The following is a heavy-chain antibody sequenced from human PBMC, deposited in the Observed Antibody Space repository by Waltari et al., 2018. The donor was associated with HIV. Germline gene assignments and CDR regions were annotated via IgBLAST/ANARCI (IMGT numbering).Heavy chain of an antibody. CDR3: AKELRSGYSYYYYGMDV. D-gene: IGHD2-15*01. CDR2: IRYDGNTK. V-gene: IGHV3-30*02. J-gene: IGHJ6*02. CDR1: GFSFSISG. Sequence: QGQLVESGGGVVQPGGSLSLSCAASGFSFSISGLHWVRQAPGKGLEGVTFIRYDGNTKYYADSVKGRFTISRDNSKNTLYLQMSSLRAEDTAVYYCAKELRSGYSYYYYGMDVWGQGTTVTVSS.